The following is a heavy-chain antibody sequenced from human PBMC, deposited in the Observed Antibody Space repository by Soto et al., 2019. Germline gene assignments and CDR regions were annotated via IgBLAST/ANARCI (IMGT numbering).Heavy chain of an antibody. CDR3: ARGVSRFRTWFDP. CDR2: INPNSGGT. Sequence: ASVKVSCKASGDASTDYYVHWVRQVPGQKLEWMGWINPNSGGTNFAQKFQGRVTMTGDTSISTVYMELNRLTSDDTAVYYCARGVSRFRTWFDPWGQGTVVTVSS. D-gene: IGHD3-16*02. J-gene: IGHJ5*02. CDR1: GDASTDYY. V-gene: IGHV1-2*02.